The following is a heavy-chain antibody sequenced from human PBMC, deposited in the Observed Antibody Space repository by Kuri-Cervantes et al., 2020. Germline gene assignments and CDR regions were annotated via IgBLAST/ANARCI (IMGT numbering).Heavy chain of an antibody. CDR2: IYYSGST. CDR3: ARETTGLADY. Sequence: GSLRLSCAAYGESFSDYYWGWIRQPPGKGLEWIGSIYYSGSTYYNPSLKSRVTISVDTSKNQFSLKLSSVTAADTAVYYCARETTGLADYWGQGTLVTVSS. D-gene: IGHD1-14*01. J-gene: IGHJ4*02. V-gene: IGHV4-34*01. CDR1: GESFSDYY.